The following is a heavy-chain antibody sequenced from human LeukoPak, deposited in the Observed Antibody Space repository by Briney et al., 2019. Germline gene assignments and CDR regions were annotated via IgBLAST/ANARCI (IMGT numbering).Heavy chain of an antibody. V-gene: IGHV3-7*01. J-gene: IGHJ6*03. CDR1: GFTFTDYW. CDR2: IKQDGSEE. CDR3: ARDYGGYYGSWGKGNYYYYMDV. Sequence: PGGSLRLSCGASGFTFTDYWMTWVRQAPEKGLEWVANIKQDGSEEYYVDSAKGRFTISRDNAKNSLFLQMNSLRVDDTAVYYCARDYGGYYGSWGKGNYYYYMDVWGKGTTVTVSS. D-gene: IGHD3-10*01.